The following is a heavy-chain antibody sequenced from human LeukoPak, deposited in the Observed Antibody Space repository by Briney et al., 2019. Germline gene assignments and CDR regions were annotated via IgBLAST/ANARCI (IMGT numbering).Heavy chain of an antibody. Sequence: VASVKVSCKASGYTFTSYGISWVRQAPGQGLEWMGWISAYNGNTNYAQKLQGRVTMTTDTSTGTAYMELRSLRSDDTAVYYCAGGYCSSTSCYTLDYGGQGTLVTVSS. CDR2: ISAYNGNT. J-gene: IGHJ4*02. D-gene: IGHD2-2*02. CDR1: GYTFTSYG. V-gene: IGHV1-18*01. CDR3: AGGYCSSTSCYTLDY.